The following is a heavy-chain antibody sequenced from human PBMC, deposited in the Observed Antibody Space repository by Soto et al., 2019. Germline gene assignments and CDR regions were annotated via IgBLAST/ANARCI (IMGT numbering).Heavy chain of an antibody. CDR1: GFTFSSYA. CDR3: VRVFDTYYFDL. V-gene: IGHV3-30-3*01. CDR2: ISYDGSNK. D-gene: IGHD3-9*01. Sequence: PGGSLRLSCAASGFTFSSYAMHWVRQAPGKGLEWVAVISYDGSNKYYADSVKGRFTISRDNSKKTLYLQMNSLRAEDTAVYYCVRVFDTYYFDLWGQGNMVTVS. J-gene: IGHJ4*02.